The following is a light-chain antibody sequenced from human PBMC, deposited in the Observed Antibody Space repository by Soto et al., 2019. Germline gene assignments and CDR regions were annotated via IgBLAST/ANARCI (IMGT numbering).Light chain of an antibody. CDR1: QGIRKD. CDR3: QQYHSYSRT. Sequence: SASVEDRLPITSRARQGIRKDLGWYQQKPGKAPKLPIYLASSLESGVPARFSGSGSATEFTLSISSLQPDDFATYYCQQYHSYSRTFGQGTKVDIK. V-gene: IGKV1-5*03. J-gene: IGKJ1*01. CDR2: LAS.